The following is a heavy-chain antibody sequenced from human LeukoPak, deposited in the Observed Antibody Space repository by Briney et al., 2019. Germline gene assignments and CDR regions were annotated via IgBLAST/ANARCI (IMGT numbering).Heavy chain of an antibody. J-gene: IGHJ3*02. CDR1: GFSVSRNF. D-gene: IGHD5-12*01. V-gene: IGHV3-66*01. CDR2: IYSGGGT. CDR3: VRDKWRDGLSNTFDM. Sequence: GGSLRLSCAASGFSVSRNFMTWVRQAPGKGLEWVSLIYSGGGTYYADSVKGRFTISRDNSKNTLYLQMNSLRAEDTAVYYCVRDKWRDGLSNTFDMWGQGTMVTVSS.